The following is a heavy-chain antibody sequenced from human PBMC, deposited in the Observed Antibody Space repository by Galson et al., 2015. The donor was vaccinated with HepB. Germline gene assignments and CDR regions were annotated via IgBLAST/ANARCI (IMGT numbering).Heavy chain of an antibody. CDR3: ARALGDEYSSRGGSDYCYYYMDV. V-gene: IGHV3-11*01. Sequence: SLRLSCADSGFTFSDYYMSWIRQAPGKGLEWVSYISSSGSTIYYADSVKGRFTISRDNAKNSLYLQMNSLRAEDTAVYYCARALGDEYSSRGGSDYCYYYMDVWGKGTTVTVSS. CDR1: GFTFSDYY. CDR2: ISSSGSTI. D-gene: IGHD6-6*01. J-gene: IGHJ6*03.